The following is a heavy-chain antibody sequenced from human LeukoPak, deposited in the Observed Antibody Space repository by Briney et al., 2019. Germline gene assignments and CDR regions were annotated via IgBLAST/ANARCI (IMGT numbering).Heavy chain of an antibody. J-gene: IGHJ4*02. V-gene: IGHV4-39*07. CDR3: AREPRVSRLGALGGSYPLDY. D-gene: IGHD5/OR15-5a*01. CDR2: IYYSGST. CDR1: GGSISSSSYY. Sequence: PSETLSLTCTVSGGSISSSSYYWGWIRQPPGKGLEWIGSIYYSGSTYYNPSLKSRVTISVDTSKNQFSLKLSSVTAADTAVYYCAREPRVSRLGALGGSYPLDYWGQGTLVTVSS.